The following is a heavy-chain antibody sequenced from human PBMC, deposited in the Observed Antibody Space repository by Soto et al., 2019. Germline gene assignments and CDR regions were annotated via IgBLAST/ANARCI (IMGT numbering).Heavy chain of an antibody. CDR3: SRQASDFWSGKPQYYMDV. J-gene: IGHJ6*03. CDR1: GFTFSGSA. D-gene: IGHD3-3*01. Sequence: EVQLVESGGGLVQPGGSLKLSCAASGFTFSGSAMHWVRQASGKGLEWVGRIRSKPKNYATAYGASVKGRFTISRDDSKNTAYLQMNRLNTEDTAVYYCSRQASDFWSGKPQYYMDVWGKGTTVTVSS. V-gene: IGHV3-73*01. CDR2: IRSKPKNYAT.